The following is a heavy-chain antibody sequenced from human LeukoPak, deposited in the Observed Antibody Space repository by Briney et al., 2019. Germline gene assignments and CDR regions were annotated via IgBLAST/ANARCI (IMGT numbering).Heavy chain of an antibody. Sequence: GGSLRLSCAASGFTFSNYGLHWVRQAPGKGLEWVANIKPDGSEKNYVDSVRGRFTISRDNAKSSLYLQMNSLRVEDTAVYYCARVRCSGGNCFLDYWGQGTLVTVSS. V-gene: IGHV3-7*01. D-gene: IGHD2-15*01. CDR3: ARVRCSGGNCFLDY. CDR2: IKPDGSEK. J-gene: IGHJ4*02. CDR1: GFTFSNYG.